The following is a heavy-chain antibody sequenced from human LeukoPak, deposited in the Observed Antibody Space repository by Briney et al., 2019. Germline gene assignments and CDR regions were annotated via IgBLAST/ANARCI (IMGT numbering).Heavy chain of an antibody. J-gene: IGHJ4*02. V-gene: IGHV3-23*01. CDR3: ARDQTYFDY. CDR1: GFTLSSYA. CDR2: ISGNGYP. Sequence: GGSLRLSCAASGFTLSSYAMNWVRQAPGKGLEWVSAISGNGYPYYADSVKGRFTISRDNSKNTLYLQMNSLRAEDTAVYYCARDQTYFDYWGQGTLVTVSS.